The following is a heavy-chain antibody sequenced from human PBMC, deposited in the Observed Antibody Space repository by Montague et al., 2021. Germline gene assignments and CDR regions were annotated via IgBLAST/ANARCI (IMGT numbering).Heavy chain of an antibody. J-gene: IGHJ3*02. Sequence: SETLSLSCSVSGDSISSYEYYWTWIRQPAGRGLEWIGRVYNRGDTNTNPSLRSRLTLSVDTSKNHFSLTLTSVTAADTAVYFCARDSPVVEPWVGEHKGAFDXWGQGTMVTVSS. D-gene: IGHD3-10*01. CDR3: ARDSPVVEPWVGEHKGAFDX. CDR2: VYNRGDT. CDR1: GDSISSYEYY. V-gene: IGHV4-4*07.